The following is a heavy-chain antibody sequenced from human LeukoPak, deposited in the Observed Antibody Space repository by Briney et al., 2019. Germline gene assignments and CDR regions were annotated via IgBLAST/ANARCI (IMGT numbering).Heavy chain of an antibody. V-gene: IGHV1-2*02. J-gene: IGHJ4*02. Sequence: ASVKVSCKASGYTFTGYYMHWVRQAPGQGLEWMGWINPNSGGTNYAQKFQGRVTMTRDTSISTAYMELSGLRSDDTAVYYCARSGLRFLEWLSYFDYWGQGTLVTVSS. CDR1: GYTFTGYY. CDR3: ARSGLRFLEWLSYFDY. D-gene: IGHD3-3*01. CDR2: INPNSGGT.